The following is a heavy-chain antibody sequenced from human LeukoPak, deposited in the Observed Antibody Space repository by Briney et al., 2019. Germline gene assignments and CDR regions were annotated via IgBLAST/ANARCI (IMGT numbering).Heavy chain of an antibody. Sequence: GGSLRLSCAASGFTFSSYAMHWVRQAPGKGLEYVSAISSNGGSTYYANSVRGRFTISRDNSKNTLYLQMGSLRAEDMAVYYCARWPVYSSSSVYIDVWGKGTTVTVSS. V-gene: IGHV3-64*01. CDR1: GFTFSSYA. CDR2: ISSNGGST. D-gene: IGHD6-6*01. CDR3: ARWPVYSSSSVYIDV. J-gene: IGHJ6*03.